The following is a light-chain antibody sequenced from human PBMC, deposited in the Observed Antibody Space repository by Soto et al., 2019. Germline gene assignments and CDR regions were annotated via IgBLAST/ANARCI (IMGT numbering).Light chain of an antibody. CDR2: SNN. CDR1: SSNIGSNT. J-gene: IGLJ1*01. CDR3: AAWDDSLNGRYV. V-gene: IGLV1-44*01. Sequence: QSVLTQPPSASGTPGQRVTISCSGSSSNIGSNTVNWYQQLPGTAPKLLTYSNNQRPSGVPDRFSGSKSGTSASLAISGLQSEDEADYYCAAWDDSLNGRYVFGTGTKVTVL.